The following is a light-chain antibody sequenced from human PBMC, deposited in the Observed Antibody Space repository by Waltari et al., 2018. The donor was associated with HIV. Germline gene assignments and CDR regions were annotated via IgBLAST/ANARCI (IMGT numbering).Light chain of an antibody. J-gene: IGLJ3*02. Sequence: QPVLTPPPSVSAAPGQKVTISCSGSSSNLGHNYVSWYQHLPGTAPKLLIYDNDKRPSGIPDRFSGSKSGTSATLGITGLQTGDEADYYCGTWDSSLSAWVFGGGTKLTVL. CDR2: DND. CDR3: GTWDSSLSAWV. V-gene: IGLV1-51*01. CDR1: SSNLGHNY.